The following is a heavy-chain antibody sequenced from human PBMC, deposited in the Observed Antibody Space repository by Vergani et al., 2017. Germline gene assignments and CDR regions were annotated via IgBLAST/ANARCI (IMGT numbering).Heavy chain of an antibody. D-gene: IGHD2-2*01. CDR1: GGSISSYY. CDR2: ISYSGST. CDR3: ARVWGYCSSTSCYQYYFDY. Sequence: QVQLQESGPGLVKPSETLSLTCTVSGGSISSYYWSWIRQPPGKGLGWIGYISYSGSTNYNPSLKSRVTISVDTAKNQFSRKLSSVTAADTAVYYCARVWGYCSSTSCYQYYFDYWGQGTLVTVSS. J-gene: IGHJ4*02. V-gene: IGHV4-59*01.